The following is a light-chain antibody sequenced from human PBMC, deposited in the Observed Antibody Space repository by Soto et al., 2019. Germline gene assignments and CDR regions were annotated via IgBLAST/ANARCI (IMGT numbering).Light chain of an antibody. CDR2: GTS. V-gene: IGKV3-15*01. J-gene: IGKJ4*01. CDR3: QNYNNWPLT. Sequence: EIVLTQAPATLSVSPGGRATPYCPASQSISSNLAWYQQKPGQTPRLLIYGTSTRATGIPARFSGSGSGTEFTLTISSLQSEEFAVYYCQNYNNWPLTVGGGNKVDIK. CDR1: QSISSN.